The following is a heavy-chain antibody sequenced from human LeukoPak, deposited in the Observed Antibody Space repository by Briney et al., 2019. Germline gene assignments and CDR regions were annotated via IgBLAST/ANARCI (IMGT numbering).Heavy chain of an antibody. V-gene: IGHV3-48*03. CDR1: GFTFSSYE. Sequence: GGSLRLSCAASGFTFSSYEMNWVRQAPGKGLEWVSYISSSGSTIYYADSVKGRFTISRDNAKNSLYLQVNSLRAEDTAVYYCARSDADYFDYWGQGTLVTVSS. CDR2: ISSSGSTI. J-gene: IGHJ4*02. CDR3: ARSDADYFDY.